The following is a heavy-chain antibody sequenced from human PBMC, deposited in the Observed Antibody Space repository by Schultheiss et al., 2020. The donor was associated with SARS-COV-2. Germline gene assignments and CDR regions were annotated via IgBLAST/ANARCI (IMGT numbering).Heavy chain of an antibody. J-gene: IGHJ6*03. Sequence: GGSLRLSCAASGFSLSNYVMHWVRQAPGKGLEWVAVISYDGGNRYYADSVKGRFTISRDNAKNSLYLQMNSLRDEDTAVYYCARINDYSNYPPSIYYYYYYMDVWGKGTTVTVSS. CDR2: ISYDGGNR. CDR1: GFSLSNYV. D-gene: IGHD4-11*01. V-gene: IGHV3-30*07. CDR3: ARINDYSNYPPSIYYYYYYMDV.